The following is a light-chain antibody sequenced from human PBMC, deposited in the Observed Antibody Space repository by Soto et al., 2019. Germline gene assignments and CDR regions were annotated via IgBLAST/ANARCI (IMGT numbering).Light chain of an antibody. CDR3: QQYVRSPWT. Sequence: EIVLTQSPGTLCLSPGERATLSCRASQSVTSSYLAWYQQKPGQAPKPLMYGASIRTSGIPDRFSGSGAGTDFTLTISRLEPEDFAVYYCQQYVRSPWTFGQGTKVDIK. CDR2: GAS. V-gene: IGKV3-20*01. CDR1: QSVTSSY. J-gene: IGKJ1*01.